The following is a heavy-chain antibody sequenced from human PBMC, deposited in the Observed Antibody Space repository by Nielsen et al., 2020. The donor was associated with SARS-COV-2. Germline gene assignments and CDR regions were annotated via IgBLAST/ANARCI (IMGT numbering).Heavy chain of an antibody. Sequence: GESLKISCAASGVTFRSYSMNWVRQAPGRGLEWLAYISSSGATIHYADSVRGRFTISRDNSKNTLFLQMNSLRAEDTAVYYCAREGMTTVTSFRFFDYWGQGTVVTVSS. J-gene: IGHJ4*02. CDR3: AREGMTTVTSFRFFDY. CDR2: ISSSGATI. V-gene: IGHV3-48*01. D-gene: IGHD4-11*01. CDR1: GVTFRSYS.